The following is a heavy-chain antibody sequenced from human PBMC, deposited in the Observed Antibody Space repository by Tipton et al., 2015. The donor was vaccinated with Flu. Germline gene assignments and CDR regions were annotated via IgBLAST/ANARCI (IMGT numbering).Heavy chain of an antibody. CDR1: SGSIRSTNYF. CDR2: IYPSGTT. CDR3: ARLSYYDVDLKNFYFED. D-gene: IGHD3-10*02. Sequence: GLVKPSETLSLTCTVSSGSIRSTNYFCAWIRQPPGKRLELIGSIYPSGTTYYNPSLKSRVTISVDTSKTQFSLKLRSVTAADTAVYYCARLSYYDVDLKNFYFEDWGQGTLVTVSS. J-gene: IGHJ4*02. V-gene: IGHV4-39*01.